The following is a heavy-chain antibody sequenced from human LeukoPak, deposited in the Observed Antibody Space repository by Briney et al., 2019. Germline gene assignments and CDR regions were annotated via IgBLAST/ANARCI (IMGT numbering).Heavy chain of an antibody. Sequence: GGSLRLSCAASGFTFSNYNMNWVRQAPGKGLEWVTFIRNDGSNKYYADSVKGRFTISRDNSKNTLYLQMNSLRPEDTAVYYCAKARDPESGGSWAFDYWGQGTLVTVSS. J-gene: IGHJ4*02. V-gene: IGHV3-30*02. D-gene: IGHD2-15*01. CDR2: IRNDGSNK. CDR1: GFTFSNYN. CDR3: AKARDPESGGSWAFDY.